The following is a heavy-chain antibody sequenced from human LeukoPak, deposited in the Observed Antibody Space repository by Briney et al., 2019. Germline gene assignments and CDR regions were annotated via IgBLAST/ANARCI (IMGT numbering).Heavy chain of an antibody. D-gene: IGHD1-26*01. J-gene: IGHJ4*02. CDR1: GYTLTELS. CDR3: ARVEWELLGEFDY. V-gene: IGHV1-24*01. CDR2: FDPEDGET. Sequence: GASVKVSCKVSGYTLTELSMHWVRQAPGKGLEWMGGFDPEDGETIYAQKFQGRVTITADKSTSTAYMELSSLRSEDTAVYYCARVEWELLGEFDYWGQGTLVTVSS.